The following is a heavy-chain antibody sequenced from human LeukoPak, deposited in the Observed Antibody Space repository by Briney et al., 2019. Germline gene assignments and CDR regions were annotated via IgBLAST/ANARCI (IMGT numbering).Heavy chain of an antibody. D-gene: IGHD1-26*01. Sequence: GGSLRLSCAASGFTFSSYNINWVRQAPGKGLEWVSYISSSRRTISYADSVKGRFTISRDNAKNSLYLQMNSLRAEDTAVYYCAKEASGSYFDYWGQGTLVTVSS. CDR2: ISSSRRTI. CDR1: GFTFSSYN. CDR3: AKEASGSYFDY. V-gene: IGHV3-48*01. J-gene: IGHJ4*02.